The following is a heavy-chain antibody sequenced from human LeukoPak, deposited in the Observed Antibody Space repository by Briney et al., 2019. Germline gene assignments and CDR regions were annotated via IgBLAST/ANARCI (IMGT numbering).Heavy chain of an antibody. CDR3: ARDSKASFDY. J-gene: IGHJ4*02. Sequence: GGSLRLSCAASGFTFSSCGMHWVRQAPGKGLEWVAVISYDGSNKYYADSVKGRFTISRDNSKNTLYLQMNSPRAEDTAVYYCARDSKASFDYWGQGTLVTVSS. CDR2: ISYDGSNK. V-gene: IGHV3-30*03. CDR1: GFTFSSCG.